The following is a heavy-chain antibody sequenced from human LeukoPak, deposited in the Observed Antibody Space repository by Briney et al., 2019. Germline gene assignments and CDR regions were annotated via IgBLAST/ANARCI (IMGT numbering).Heavy chain of an antibody. V-gene: IGHV3-23*01. CDR1: GFTFSNYW. Sequence: GGSLRLSCAASGFTFSNYWMHWVRQAPGKGLEWVSGISGSGGSTYYADSVKGRFTISRDNSKDTLYLQMNSLRAEDTAVYYCAKERGGYFYGQFDYWGQGTLVTVSS. CDR3: AKERGGYFYGQFDY. D-gene: IGHD5-18*01. CDR2: ISGSGGST. J-gene: IGHJ4*02.